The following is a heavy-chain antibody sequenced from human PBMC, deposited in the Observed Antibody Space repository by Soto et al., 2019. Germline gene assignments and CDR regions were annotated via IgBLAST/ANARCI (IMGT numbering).Heavy chain of an antibody. CDR3: AREDCSTTSCLYGVDV. CDR1: GGSIGSYY. CDR2: IYTSGGT. J-gene: IGHJ6*02. Sequence: SETLSLTCTVSGGSIGSYYWNWIRQPAGKGLEWIGRIYTSGGTNYNPSLKSRVTVSVDTSKNQLSLKLSTVTAADTAAYYCAREDCSTTSCLYGVDVWGQGTTVTV. V-gene: IGHV4-4*07. D-gene: IGHD2-2*01.